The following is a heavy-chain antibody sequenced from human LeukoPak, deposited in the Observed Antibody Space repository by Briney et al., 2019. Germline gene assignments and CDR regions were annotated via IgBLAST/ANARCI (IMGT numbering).Heavy chain of an antibody. CDR3: ARVLPDYYDSSGSFDY. V-gene: IGHV1-8*01. J-gene: IGHJ4*02. Sequence: ASVKVSCKASVYTFPSYDINWVRQATGQGLEWMGWMNPNSGNTGYAQKFQGRVTMTRNTSISTAYMELSSLRSEDTAVYYCARVLPDYYDSSGSFDYWGQGTLVTVSS. D-gene: IGHD3-22*01. CDR2: MNPNSGNT. CDR1: VYTFPSYD.